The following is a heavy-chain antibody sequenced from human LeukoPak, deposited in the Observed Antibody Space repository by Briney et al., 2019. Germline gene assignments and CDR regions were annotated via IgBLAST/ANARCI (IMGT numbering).Heavy chain of an antibody. CDR1: GYTFIGYD. V-gene: IGHV1-8*01. J-gene: IGHJ4*02. CDR2: MIPNSGNT. CDR3: ARKYCSSTSCYTEFDY. D-gene: IGHD2-2*02. Sequence: ASVKVSCKASGYTFIGYDIKWVGQATGQGLEWMGWMIPNSGNTGYAQKFQGRVTMTRNTSISTAYMELSSLRSEDTAVYYCARKYCSSTSCYTEFDYWGQGTLVTVSS.